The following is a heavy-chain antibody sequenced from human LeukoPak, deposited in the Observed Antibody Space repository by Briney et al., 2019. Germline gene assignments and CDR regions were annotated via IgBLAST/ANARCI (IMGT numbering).Heavy chain of an antibody. CDR1: GFTFSSYW. CDR2: IKLDGSEK. D-gene: IGHD3-10*01. CDR3: AGARGAHLFDY. J-gene: IGHJ4*02. V-gene: IGHV3-7*01. Sequence: GGSLRLSCAASGFTFSSYWMSWVRQAPGKGLEWVANIKLDGSEKYYVDSVKGRFTISRDNAMNSLYLQMNSPRAEDTAVYYCAGARGAHLFDYWGQGTLVTV.